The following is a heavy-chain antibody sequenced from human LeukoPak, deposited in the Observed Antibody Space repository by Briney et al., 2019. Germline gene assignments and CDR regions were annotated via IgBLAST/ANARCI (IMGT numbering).Heavy chain of an antibody. D-gene: IGHD1-26*01. V-gene: IGHV4-34*01. CDR3: ARDQGGSYYSGAFDI. CDR1: GGSFSGYY. Sequence: LETLSLTCAVYGGSFSGYYWSWIRQPPGKGLEWIGEINHSGSTNYNPSLKSRVTISVDTSKNQFSLKLSSVTAADTAVYYCARDQGGSYYSGAFDIWGQGTMVTVSS. J-gene: IGHJ3*02. CDR2: INHSGST.